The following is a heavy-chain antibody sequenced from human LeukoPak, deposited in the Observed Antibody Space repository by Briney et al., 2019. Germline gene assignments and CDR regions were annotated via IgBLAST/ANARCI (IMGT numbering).Heavy chain of an antibody. CDR3: ARDDPLYSSGWYPLDY. J-gene: IGHJ4*02. V-gene: IGHV1-69*13. Sequence: ASVKVSCKASGYTFTSYAISWVRQAPGQGLEWMGGIIPIFGTANYAQKFQGRVTITADESTSTAYMELSSLRSEDTAVYYCARDDPLYSSGWYPLDYWGQGTLVTVSS. D-gene: IGHD6-19*01. CDR2: IIPIFGTA. CDR1: GYTFTSYA.